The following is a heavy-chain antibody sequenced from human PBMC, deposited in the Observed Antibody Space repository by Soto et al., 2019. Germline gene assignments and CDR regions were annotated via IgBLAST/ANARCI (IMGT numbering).Heavy chain of an antibody. D-gene: IGHD1-26*01. J-gene: IGHJ4*02. CDR3: AREYSNSPEAFDS. CDR2: IYHTGRT. CDR1: GGSVNSDNYY. V-gene: IGHV4-61*01. Sequence: SETLSLTCTVSGGSVNSDNYYWSWIRQPPGKGLEWIGYIYHTGRTNYNPSFMSRVTISVDTSRNQFSLKLSSVTAADTAVFYCAREYSNSPEAFDSWGQGTLGTVS.